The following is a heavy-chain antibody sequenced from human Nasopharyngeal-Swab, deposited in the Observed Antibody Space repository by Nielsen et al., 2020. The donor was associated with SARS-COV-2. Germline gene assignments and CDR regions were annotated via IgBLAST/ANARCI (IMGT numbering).Heavy chain of an antibody. D-gene: IGHD6-19*01. CDR2: IIPIFGTA. V-gene: IGHV1-69*13. Sequence: SVKVSCKVSGYTLTELSMHWVRQAPGQGLEWMGGIIPIFGTANYAQKFQGRVTITADESTSTAYMELSSLRSEDTAVYYCAREVAVAGTFCWFDPWGQGTLVTVSS. CDR1: GYTLTELS. CDR3: AREVAVAGTFCWFDP. J-gene: IGHJ5*02.